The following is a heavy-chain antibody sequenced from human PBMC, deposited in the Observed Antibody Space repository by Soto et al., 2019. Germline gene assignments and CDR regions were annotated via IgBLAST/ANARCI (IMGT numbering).Heavy chain of an antibody. CDR3: ARLSIDAHCSGDSCFHCDH. V-gene: IGHV3-30*04. Sequence: PTSRSCAASDLGCSGYAFDWVRATPFTWLASVAVISYSGTNKYVADSVRGRFTISRDNSKTTLYLQMNSLRPEDTSVYYCARLSIDAHCSGDSCFHCDHWGQG. CDR1: DLGCSGYA. J-gene: IGHJ4*02. CDR2: ISYSGTNK. D-gene: IGHD2-21*02.